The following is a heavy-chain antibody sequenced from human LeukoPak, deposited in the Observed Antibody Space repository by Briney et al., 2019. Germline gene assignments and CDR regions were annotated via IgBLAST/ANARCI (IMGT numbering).Heavy chain of an antibody. Sequence: SVKVSCKASGGTFSSYAISWVRQAPAQGLEWMGGIIPIFGTANYAQKFQGRVTITTDESTSTAYMELRSLRSDDTAVYYCARDPNYYGSGSYYIDNWFDPWGQGTLVTVSS. CDR2: IIPIFGTA. D-gene: IGHD3-10*01. J-gene: IGHJ5*02. V-gene: IGHV1-69*05. CDR1: GGTFSSYA. CDR3: ARDPNYYGSGSYYIDNWFDP.